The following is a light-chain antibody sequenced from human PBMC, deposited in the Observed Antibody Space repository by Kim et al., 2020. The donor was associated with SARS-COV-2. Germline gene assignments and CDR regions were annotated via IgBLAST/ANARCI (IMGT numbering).Light chain of an antibody. V-gene: IGLV3-1*01. J-gene: IGLJ3*02. CDR3: QAWDSSPNWV. Sequence: SYELTQPPSVSVSPGQTASITCSGDKLGDKYACWYQQKPGQSPVLVIYQDSKRPSGIPERFSGSNSGNTATLTISGTQAMDEADYYCQAWDSSPNWVFGGWTQLTVL. CDR1: KLGDKY. CDR2: QDS.